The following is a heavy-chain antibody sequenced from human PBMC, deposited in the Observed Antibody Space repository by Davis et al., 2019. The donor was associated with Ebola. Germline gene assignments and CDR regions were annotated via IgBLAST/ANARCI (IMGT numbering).Heavy chain of an antibody. V-gene: IGHV4-4*07. CDR3: ARVEYTGHGKLGYAFAD. Sequence: PSETLSLTCTVSGGAISSYYWTWIRQPAGKGLEWIGRIYTSGTTNYKPSLKSRVSMSVDTSKNQFSLKLSSVTAADTAVYYCARVEYTGHGKLGYAFADWGPGTKITVSS. J-gene: IGHJ3*01. CDR1: GGAISSYY. D-gene: IGHD5-12*01. CDR2: IYTSGTT.